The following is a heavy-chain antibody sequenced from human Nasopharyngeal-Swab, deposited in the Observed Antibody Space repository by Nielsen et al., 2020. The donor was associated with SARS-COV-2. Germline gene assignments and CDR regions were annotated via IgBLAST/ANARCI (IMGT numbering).Heavy chain of an antibody. Sequence: SETLSLTCTVSGGSVSSGNYYWTWIRQPPGKGLERVGYVYHTGSTSYNPSLKSRVTISVDMSKNQFSLNLNSVTAADTAVYYCAREPPVAPAAMGANYYYYYGMDVWGPGTTVTVSS. D-gene: IGHD2-2*01. J-gene: IGHJ6*02. CDR1: GGSVSSGNYY. V-gene: IGHV4-61*01. CDR2: VYHTGST. CDR3: AREPPVAPAAMGANYYYYYGMDV.